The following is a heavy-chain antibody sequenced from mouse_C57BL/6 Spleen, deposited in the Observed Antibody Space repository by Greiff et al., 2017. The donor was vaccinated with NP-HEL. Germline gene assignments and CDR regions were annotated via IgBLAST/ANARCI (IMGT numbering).Heavy chain of an antibody. CDR2: ISGGGGNT. V-gene: IGHV5-9*01. CDR3: ARHGNWDYFDY. Sequence: EVKLVESGGGLVKPGGSLKLSCEASGFTFSSSTMSWVRQTPEKRLEWVATISGGGGNTYYPDSVKGRYTISRDNAKNTLYLQMSSLRSEDTALYYCARHGNWDYFDYWGQGTTLTVSS. CDR1: GFTFSSST. J-gene: IGHJ2*01. D-gene: IGHD4-1*01.